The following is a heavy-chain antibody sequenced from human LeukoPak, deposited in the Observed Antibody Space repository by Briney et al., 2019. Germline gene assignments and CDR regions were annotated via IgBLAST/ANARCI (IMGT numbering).Heavy chain of an antibody. D-gene: IGHD2-21*01. V-gene: IGHV3-53*05. CDR1: GFTVSSDS. CDR3: ARDVVPYYYYYMDV. Sequence: GGSLRLSCTVSGFTVSSDSMSWVRQAPGKGLEWVSFIYSGGSTHYSDSVKGRLTISRDNSQNTLYLQMNNLRADDTAVYYCARDVVPYYYYYMDVWGKGTTVTVSS. CDR2: IYSGGST. J-gene: IGHJ6*03.